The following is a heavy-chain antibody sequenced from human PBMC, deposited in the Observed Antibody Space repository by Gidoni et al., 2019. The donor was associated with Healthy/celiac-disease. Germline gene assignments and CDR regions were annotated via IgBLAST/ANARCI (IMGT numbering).Heavy chain of an antibody. CDR3: ARRDDAFDI. J-gene: IGHJ3*02. CDR2: SYYSGST. V-gene: IGHV4-39*01. Sequence: QLQLPESGPGLWKPAETLYLTCTVSGGSISSSSYYWGWIRQPPGKGLAWIGGSYYSGSTYYNPTLKRQVTISVDTSKNQFSLKLSTVTAADAAVYYCARRDDAFDIWGQGTMVTVSS. CDR1: GGSISSSSYY.